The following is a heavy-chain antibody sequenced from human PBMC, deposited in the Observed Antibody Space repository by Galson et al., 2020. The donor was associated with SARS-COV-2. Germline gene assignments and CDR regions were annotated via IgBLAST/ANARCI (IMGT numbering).Heavy chain of an antibody. CDR1: GGSISSSSYY. CDR3: ARSLKGVVPARGATRDV. V-gene: IGHV4-39*07. J-gene: IGHJ6*02. D-gene: IGHD2-2*01. Sequence: SETLSLTCTVSGGSISSSSYYWGWIRQPPGKGLEWIGSIDYSGSTYYKPSLKSRGTISVDTSKNQFSLKLSSVTAADTAGYYCARSLKGVVPARGATRDVWGQGTTVPVSS. CDR2: IDYSGST.